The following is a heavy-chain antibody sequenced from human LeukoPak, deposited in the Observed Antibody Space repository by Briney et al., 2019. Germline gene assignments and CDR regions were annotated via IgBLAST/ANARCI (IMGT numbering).Heavy chain of an antibody. V-gene: IGHV3-21*01. J-gene: IGHJ6*02. Sequence: GGSLRLPCAASGFTFSSYSMNWVRQAPGKGLEWVSSISSSSSYIYYADSVKGRFTISRDNAKNSLYLQMNSLRAEDTAVYYCARDNLWFGESVYGMDVWGQGTTVTVSS. D-gene: IGHD3-10*01. CDR2: ISSSSSYI. CDR3: ARDNLWFGESVYGMDV. CDR1: GFTFSSYS.